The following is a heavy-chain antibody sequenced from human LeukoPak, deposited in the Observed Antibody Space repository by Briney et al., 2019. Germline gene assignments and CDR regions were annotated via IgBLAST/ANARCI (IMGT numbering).Heavy chain of an antibody. J-gene: IGHJ4*02. Sequence: PGGSLRLSCAASGFTFSNAWMSWVRQAPGKGLEWVGRIKSKTDGGTTDYAAPVKGRFTISRDDSKNTLYLQMNSLKTEDTAVYYCTTDAVVGATGFDYWGQGTLVTVSS. CDR1: GFTFSNAW. V-gene: IGHV3-15*01. CDR3: TTDAVVGATGFDY. CDR2: IKSKTDGGTT. D-gene: IGHD1-26*01.